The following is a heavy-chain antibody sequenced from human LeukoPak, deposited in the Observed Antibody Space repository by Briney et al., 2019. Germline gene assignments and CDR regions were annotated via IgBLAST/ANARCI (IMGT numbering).Heavy chain of an antibody. J-gene: IGHJ4*02. Sequence: GGSLRLSCAASGVTVSINYMSWGCQAPGKGLGWGSVIYSGGSTYHSDPVKGRFTISRDNSKSTLYLQMNSLRVEERAVYYCGGSGSYYHLFDYWGQGTLVTVSS. CDR3: GGSGSYYHLFDY. V-gene: IGHV3-66*02. D-gene: IGHD1-26*01. CDR1: GVTVSINY. CDR2: IYSGGST.